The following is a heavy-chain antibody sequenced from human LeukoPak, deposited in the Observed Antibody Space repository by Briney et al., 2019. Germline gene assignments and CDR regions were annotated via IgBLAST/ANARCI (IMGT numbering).Heavy chain of an antibody. D-gene: IGHD3-10*01. CDR2: IYPGDSDT. CDR3: ARHYYGSGNYLHYYYGMDV. V-gene: IGHV5-51*01. CDR1: GYSFTSYW. J-gene: IGHJ6*02. Sequence: GESLKISCKGSGYSFTSYWIGWVRQMPGKGLEWMGNIYPGDSDTRYSPSFQGQVTISADKSISTAYLQWSSLKASDTAMYYCARHYYGSGNYLHYYYGMDVWGQGTTVTVSS.